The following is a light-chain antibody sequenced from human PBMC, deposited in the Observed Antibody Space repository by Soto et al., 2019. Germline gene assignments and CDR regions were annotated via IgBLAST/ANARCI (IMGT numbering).Light chain of an antibody. J-gene: IGKJ1*01. V-gene: IGKV1D-13*01. CDR1: QGISSA. CDR3: QQFNNYPWT. Sequence: AIQLTQSPSSLSASVGDRVTITCRASQGISSALAWYQQKPGKAPKLLIYDASSLESEIPSRYIGSGSGTYFALTIRSLQPEDFATYYCQQFNNYPWTFGQGTKVEIK. CDR2: DAS.